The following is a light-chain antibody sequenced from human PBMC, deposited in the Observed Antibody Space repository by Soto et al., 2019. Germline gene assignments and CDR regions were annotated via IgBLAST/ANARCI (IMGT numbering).Light chain of an antibody. CDR3: QQYTNWPPIT. J-gene: IGKJ5*01. CDR2: GSS. V-gene: IGKV3-15*01. CDR1: QSVRSN. Sequence: EIVLTQSPGTLSLSPGERATLSCRASQSVRSNFLAWYQQKPGQAPRLLIYGSSTRATGVPARFSGSGSGADFTLTISNLQSEDFAVYYCQQYTNWPPITFGQGTRLEIK.